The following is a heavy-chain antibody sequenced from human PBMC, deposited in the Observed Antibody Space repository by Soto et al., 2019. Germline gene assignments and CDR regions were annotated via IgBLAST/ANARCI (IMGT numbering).Heavy chain of an antibody. D-gene: IGHD4-17*01. CDR1: GGSISSYY. Sequence: SETLSLTCTVSGGSISSYYWSWIRQPPGKGLEWIGYIYYSGSTNYNPSLKSRVTISVDTSKNQFSLKLSSVTSADTAVYYCVRRGNGYGDYGDYYYYMDVWGKGTTVTVSS. J-gene: IGHJ6*03. CDR2: IYYSGST. V-gene: IGHV4-59*08. CDR3: VRRGNGYGDYGDYYYYMDV.